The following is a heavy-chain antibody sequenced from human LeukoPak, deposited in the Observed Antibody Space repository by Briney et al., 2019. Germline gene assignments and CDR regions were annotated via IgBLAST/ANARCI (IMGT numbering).Heavy chain of an antibody. CDR2: IYYSGST. J-gene: IGHJ3*02. Sequence: PSETLSLTCTVSGGSISSGSDYWGWIRQPRGKGLEWIGSIYYSGSTYYNPSLKSRVTISVDTSKNQFSLKLSSVTAADTAVYYCASLYVDWTSDAFDISGQGTMVTVSS. V-gene: IGHV4-39*01. CDR1: GGSISSGSDY. CDR3: ASLYVDWTSDAFDI. D-gene: IGHD4-17*01.